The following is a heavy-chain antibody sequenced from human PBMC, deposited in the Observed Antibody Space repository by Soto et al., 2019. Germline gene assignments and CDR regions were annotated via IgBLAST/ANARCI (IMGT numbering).Heavy chain of an antibody. CDR2: ISGSGGST. D-gene: IGHD6-19*01. CDR3: AKDRESQWLVLLYYYYYGMDV. J-gene: IGHJ6*02. CDR1: GFTFSSYA. Sequence: PGGSLRLSCAASGFTFSSYAMSWVRQAPGKGLEWVSAISGSGGSTYYADSVEGRFTISRDNSKNTLYLQMNSLRAEDTAVYYCAKDRESQWLVLLYYYYYGMDVWGQGTTVTVSS. V-gene: IGHV3-23*01.